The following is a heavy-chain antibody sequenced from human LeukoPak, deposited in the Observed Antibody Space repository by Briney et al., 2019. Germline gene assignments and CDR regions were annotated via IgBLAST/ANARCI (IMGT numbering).Heavy chain of an antibody. Sequence: PAGSLRLSCAASGFTFSNYWMSWVRRAPGKGLEWVANIKQDGSETYYVHSVRGRFTIYRDNAKKSLYLQMNSLRAEDTAVYYCARDFWGAYRVDYFDYWGQGTLVT. CDR2: IKQDGSET. V-gene: IGHV3-7*01. J-gene: IGHJ4*02. CDR1: GFTFSNYW. D-gene: IGHD3-3*01. CDR3: ARDFWGAYRVDYFDY.